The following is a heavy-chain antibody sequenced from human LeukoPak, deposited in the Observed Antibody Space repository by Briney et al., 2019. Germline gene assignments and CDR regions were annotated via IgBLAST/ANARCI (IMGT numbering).Heavy chain of an antibody. D-gene: IGHD5-12*01. Sequence: PGRSLRLSCAASGLSFSTYDMHWVRQATGEGLEWVSGIGKSGDTYYVGSVKGRFTISRDNAKNSLYLQMNSLRSGDTAVYYCARGAYTGFDVWGQGTVVTVSS. J-gene: IGHJ3*01. V-gene: IGHV3-13*04. CDR3: ARGAYTGFDV. CDR1: GLSFSTYD. CDR2: IGKSGDT.